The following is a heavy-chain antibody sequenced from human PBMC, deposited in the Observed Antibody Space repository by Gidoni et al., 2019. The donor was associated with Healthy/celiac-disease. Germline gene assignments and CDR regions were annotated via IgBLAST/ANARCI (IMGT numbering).Heavy chain of an antibody. CDR2: LWDDGSNE. V-gene: IGHV3-33*01. CDR3: ARQQSIISSGWYNYDGMDV. D-gene: IGHD6-19*01. J-gene: IGHJ6*02. CDR1: GFTFSSYG. Sequence: QVQLVESGGGVVQPGRSLRLYCAASGFTFSSYGMHWVRQAPGKGLEWVAVLWDDGSNESYACSVKGRFTISRDNSKNTLYLQMNSLRAEDTAVYYCARQQSIISSGWYNYDGMDVWGQGTTVTVSS.